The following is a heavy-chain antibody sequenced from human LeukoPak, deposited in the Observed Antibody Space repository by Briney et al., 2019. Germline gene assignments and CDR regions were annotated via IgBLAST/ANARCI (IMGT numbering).Heavy chain of an antibody. CDR1: GFPSSSYG. Sequence: PGGSLRLSCAASGFPSSSYGMHWVRQAPGKGLEWVAVLSYDGSNEYYADSVKGRFTISRDNSKNTLYLQMNSLRVEDTAVYYCAGSWFYRDYFEYWGQGTLVTVSS. CDR3: AGSWFYRDYFEY. J-gene: IGHJ4*02. CDR2: LSYDGSNE. V-gene: IGHV3-30*03. D-gene: IGHD3-10*01.